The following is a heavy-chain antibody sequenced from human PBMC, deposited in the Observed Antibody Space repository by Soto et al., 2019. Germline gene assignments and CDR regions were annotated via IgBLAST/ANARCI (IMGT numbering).Heavy chain of an antibody. Sequence: QVQLVESGGGLVKPGGSLRLSCAVSGFTFSDYYMTWIRQAPGKVLEWVSYISSSTSHTTYADSVKGRFTISRDNAKNSLFLQMNSLRAEDTAVYYCARGRGAAADYFDFCGQGTLVTVSS. V-gene: IGHV3-11*05. J-gene: IGHJ4*02. CDR1: GFTFSDYY. CDR3: ARGRGAAADYFDF. CDR2: ISSSTSHT. D-gene: IGHD6-13*01.